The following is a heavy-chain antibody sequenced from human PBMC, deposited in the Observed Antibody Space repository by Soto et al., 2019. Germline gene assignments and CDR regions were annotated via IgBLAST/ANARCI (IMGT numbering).Heavy chain of an antibody. V-gene: IGHV1-18*01. Sequence: QVQLVQSGAEVKKPGASVKVSCKASGYTFTSYGISWVRQAPGQGLEWMGWISAYNGNTNYAQKLQCSVTMTTDTSTSTAYMELRSLRSDDTAVYYCARESDYIWGSYRPGSGDYWGQGTLVTVSS. J-gene: IGHJ4*02. CDR3: ARESDYIWGSYRPGSGDY. D-gene: IGHD3-16*02. CDR2: ISAYNGNT. CDR1: GYTFTSYG.